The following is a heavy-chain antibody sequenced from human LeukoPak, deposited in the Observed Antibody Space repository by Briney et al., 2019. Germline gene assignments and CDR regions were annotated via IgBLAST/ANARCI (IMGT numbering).Heavy chain of an antibody. CDR1: GFTFSDCA. CDR2: ISKDGGHK. V-gene: IGHV3-30*04. D-gene: IGHD4-17*01. CDR3: ARNHYGEYSFDY. J-gene: IGHJ4*02. Sequence: GGSLRLSCAASGFTFSDCAVHWVRQAPSKGLEWVAIISKDGGHKYYADSVQGRFTISRDNFNSALYLQMNTLRPDDTAVYYCARNHYGEYSFDYWGQGTLVTVSS.